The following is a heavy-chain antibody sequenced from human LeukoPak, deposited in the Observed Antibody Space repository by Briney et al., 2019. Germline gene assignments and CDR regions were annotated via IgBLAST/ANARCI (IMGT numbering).Heavy chain of an antibody. Sequence: ASVKVSCKASGHTFTSYGITWVRQAPGQGLEWMGWITAYSAKTNYAQNFQGRVTMTTDTSTSTAYMELRSLRSDDAAVYYCARVVSPAYCSGGNCYSFDYWGQGTLVTVSS. V-gene: IGHV1-18*01. D-gene: IGHD2-15*01. J-gene: IGHJ4*02. CDR3: ARVVSPAYCSGGNCYSFDY. CDR2: ITAYSAKT. CDR1: GHTFTSYG.